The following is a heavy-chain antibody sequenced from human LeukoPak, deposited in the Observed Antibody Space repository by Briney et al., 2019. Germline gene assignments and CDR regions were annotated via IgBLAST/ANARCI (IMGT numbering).Heavy chain of an antibody. Sequence: ASVKVSCKASGYTFTSYGIIWVRQAPGQGLEWMGWVSAYNGNTNYAQKLQGRVTMTTDTSTSTAYMELRSLRSDDTAVYYCAREPSYYDSSGSRFGYWGQGTLVTVSS. V-gene: IGHV1-18*01. J-gene: IGHJ4*02. CDR3: AREPSYYDSSGSRFGY. CDR2: VSAYNGNT. CDR1: GYTFTSYG. D-gene: IGHD3-22*01.